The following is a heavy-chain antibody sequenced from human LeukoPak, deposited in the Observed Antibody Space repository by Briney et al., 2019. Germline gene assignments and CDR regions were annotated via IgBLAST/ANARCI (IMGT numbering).Heavy chain of an antibody. D-gene: IGHD2-21*01. CDR2: ISSSGSTI. V-gene: IGHV3-48*03. Sequence: GGSLRLSCVGSGFTFSTYEMTWVRQARGKGLEWVSYISSSGSTIYYADSVKGRFTISRDNAKNSLYLQMNSLRAEDTAVYYYGRRFCNSCPLDFWGQGTLVTVSS. CDR3: GRRFCNSCPLDF. CDR1: GFTFSTYE. J-gene: IGHJ4*02.